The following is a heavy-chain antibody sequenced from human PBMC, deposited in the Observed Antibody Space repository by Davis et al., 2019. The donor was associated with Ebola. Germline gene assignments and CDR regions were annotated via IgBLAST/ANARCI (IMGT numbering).Heavy chain of an antibody. V-gene: IGHV1-18*01. CDR3: ARDLPGIAAAGT. Sequence: ASVKVSCKASGFTFSSHGISWVRQAPGQGLEWMGWISAYNGNTNYAQKLQGRVTMTTDTSTSTAYMELRSLRSDDTAVYYCARDLPGIAAAGTWDQGTLVTVPS. CDR1: GFTFSSHG. J-gene: IGHJ4*02. CDR2: ISAYNGNT. D-gene: IGHD6-13*01.